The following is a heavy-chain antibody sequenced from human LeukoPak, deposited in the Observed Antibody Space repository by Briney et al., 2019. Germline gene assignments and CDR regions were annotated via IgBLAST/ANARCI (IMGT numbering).Heavy chain of an antibody. Sequence: SETLSLTCTVSGGSISTYYWTWIRQPAGKGLECIGRIYINGNTNYSPSLKSRVTMSVDTSKNQFSLKLSSVTAADTAVYYCARYSGSYSDWGQGTLVTVSS. CDR3: ARYSGSYSD. J-gene: IGHJ4*02. V-gene: IGHV4-4*07. D-gene: IGHD1-26*01. CDR2: IYINGNT. CDR1: GGSISTYY.